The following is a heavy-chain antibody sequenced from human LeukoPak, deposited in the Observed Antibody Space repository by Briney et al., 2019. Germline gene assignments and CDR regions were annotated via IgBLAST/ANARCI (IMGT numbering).Heavy chain of an antibody. D-gene: IGHD3-10*01. CDR1: GYTFTSYG. V-gene: IGHV1-18*04. CDR3: AREYHYYGSGSAFDY. Sequence: ASVKVSCKASGYTFTSYGISWVRQAPGQGLEWMGWISAYNGNTNYAQKLQGRVTMTTDTSPSTAYMELRSLRSDDTAVYYCAREYHYYGSGSAFDYWGQGTLVTVSS. J-gene: IGHJ4*02. CDR2: ISAYNGNT.